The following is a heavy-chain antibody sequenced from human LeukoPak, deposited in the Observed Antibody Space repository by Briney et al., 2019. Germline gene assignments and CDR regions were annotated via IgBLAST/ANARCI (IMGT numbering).Heavy chain of an antibody. Sequence: PGGSLRLSCAASGFTFSTYAMSWVRQAPGKGLEWVSGISGSGGSTDYADSVKGRFTISRANSKNTLYLQMNSLRAEDTAVYYCAKRGMATGAYYFDYWGQGTLVTVSS. D-gene: IGHD1-14*01. J-gene: IGHJ4*02. CDR3: AKRGMATGAYYFDY. CDR2: ISGSGGST. CDR1: GFTFSTYA. V-gene: IGHV3-23*01.